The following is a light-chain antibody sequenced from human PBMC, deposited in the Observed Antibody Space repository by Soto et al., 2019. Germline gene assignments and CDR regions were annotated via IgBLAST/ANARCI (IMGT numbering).Light chain of an antibody. CDR1: SSDVGAYKY. CDR3: TSYVGNDIWV. CDR2: EVT. Sequence: QSALTQPPSASGSPGQSVTISCTGTSSDVGAYKYVSWYQQYPGKAPKLMIYEVTKRPSGVPDRFSGSKSGNTASLTVSGLQAEDEAAYYCTSYVGNDIWVFGGGTKVPS. V-gene: IGLV2-8*01. J-gene: IGLJ3*02.